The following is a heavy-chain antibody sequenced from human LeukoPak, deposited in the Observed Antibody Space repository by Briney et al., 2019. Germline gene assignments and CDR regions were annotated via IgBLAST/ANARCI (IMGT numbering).Heavy chain of an antibody. CDR2: IYYSGST. CDR3: ARGGRYYDSSGDFDY. CDR1: GGPISSYY. J-gene: IGHJ4*02. D-gene: IGHD3-22*01. Sequence: SETLSLTCTVSGGPISSYYWSWIRQPPGKGLEWIGYIYYSGSTNYNPSLKSRVTISVDTSKNQFSLKLSSVTAADTAVYYCARGGRYYDSSGDFDYWGQGTLVTVSS. V-gene: IGHV4-59*01.